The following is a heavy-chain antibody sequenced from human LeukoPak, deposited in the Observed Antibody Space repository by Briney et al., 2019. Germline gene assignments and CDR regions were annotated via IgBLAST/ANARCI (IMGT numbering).Heavy chain of an antibody. D-gene: IGHD1-1*01. CDR2: IYYSGST. CDR3: ARRRGGTILSYYYMDG. CDR1: GGSISSYY. J-gene: IGHJ6*03. Sequence: SETLSLTCTVSGGSISSYYWSWIRQPPGKGLEWIGYIYYSGSTNYNPSLKSRVTISVDTSKNQFSLKLSSVTAADTAVYYCARRRGGTILSYYYMDGWAKGTTVTVSS. V-gene: IGHV4-59*01.